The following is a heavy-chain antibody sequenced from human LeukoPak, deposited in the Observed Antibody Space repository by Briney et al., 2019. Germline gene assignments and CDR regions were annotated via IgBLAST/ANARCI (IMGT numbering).Heavy chain of an antibody. V-gene: IGHV3-74*01. CDR2: INSDGCSI. CDR1: GITLSNYW. D-gene: IGHD6-13*01. CDR3: ARRGLNSSPI. Sequence: GGCLRLSCAASGITLSNYWMDWVRQAPGKGLVWVSRINSDGCSITYADSVKGRFTISRDNARNTLYLQMNSLRAEDTAVYYCARRGLNSSPIWGQGTLVTVAS. J-gene: IGHJ4*02.